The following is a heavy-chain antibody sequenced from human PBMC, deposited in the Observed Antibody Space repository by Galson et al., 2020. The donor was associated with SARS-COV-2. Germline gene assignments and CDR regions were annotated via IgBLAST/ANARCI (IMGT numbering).Heavy chain of an antibody. D-gene: IGHD3-10*01. CDR1: GFTFSNAW. CDR3: STGRLMVRGVIVDY. J-gene: IGHJ4*02. CDR2: IKANTDGGTA. V-gene: IGHV3-15*01. Sequence: GGSLRLSCVASGFTFSNAWMRWARQAPGQGLEWAGRIKANTDGGTADFAASVEGRFSMSREDSKNVVFLQMNNLKPEDTAVYYCSTGRLMVRGVIVDYWGQGSLVTVSS.